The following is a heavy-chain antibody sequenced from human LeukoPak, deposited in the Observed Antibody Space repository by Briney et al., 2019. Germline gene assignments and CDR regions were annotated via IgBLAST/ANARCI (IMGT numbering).Heavy chain of an antibody. CDR2: ISGGGDRT. J-gene: IGHJ4*02. D-gene: IGHD2-15*01. CDR3: AKDYCSGGPCYLDH. CDR1: GFTFSSYS. Sequence: GGSLRLSCAASGFTFSSYSMNWVRQAPGKGLEWVSTISGGGDRTYYADAVKGRFTISGDNSKNTLDLQINSLRAEDTAVYYCAKDYCSGGPCYLDHWGQGTLVTVSS. V-gene: IGHV3-23*01.